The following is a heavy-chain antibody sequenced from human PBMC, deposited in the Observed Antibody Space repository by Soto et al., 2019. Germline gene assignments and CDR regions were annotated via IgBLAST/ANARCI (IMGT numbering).Heavy chain of an antibody. D-gene: IGHD3-3*01. CDR3: ARDLNYDFWSGYPNYYYYGVDV. Sequence: SVKVSCKASGGTFSSYAISWVRQAPGQGPEWMGGIIPIFGTANYAQKFQGRVTITADESTSTAYMELSSLRSEDTAVYYCARDLNYDFWSGYPNYYYYGVDVWGQGTTVTVSS. CDR2: IIPIFGTA. V-gene: IGHV1-69*13. J-gene: IGHJ6*02. CDR1: GGTFSSYA.